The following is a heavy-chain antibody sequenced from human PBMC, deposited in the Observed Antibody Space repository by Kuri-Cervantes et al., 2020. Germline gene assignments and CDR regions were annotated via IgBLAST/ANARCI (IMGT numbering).Heavy chain of an antibody. Sequence: GESLRISCAASGFTFSSYWMHWVRQAPGKGLVWVSRINSDGSSTSYADSVKGRFTISRDNAKNTLYLQMNSLSAEDTAVYYCTRDRHYYDSSGLFDYWGQGTLVTVSS. J-gene: IGHJ4*02. D-gene: IGHD3-22*01. CDR3: TRDRHYYDSSGLFDY. V-gene: IGHV3-74*01. CDR2: INSDGSST. CDR1: GFTFSSYW.